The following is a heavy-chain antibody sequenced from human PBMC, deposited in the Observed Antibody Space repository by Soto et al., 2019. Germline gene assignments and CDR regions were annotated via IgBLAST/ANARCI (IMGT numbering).Heavy chain of an antibody. D-gene: IGHD5-12*01. CDR3: ARDKDRLQLGGNYYYNWAG. Sequence: QVQLEQSGAEVKQPGSSVRVSCKASGGTFSNSAISWVRQAPGQGLEWMGGIMPIFRTPDYAQKFQGRVTLTADESTSTAYMELHGLTSNDTAVYDCARDKDRLQLGGNYYYNWAGWRQGTTVNVSS. V-gene: IGHV1-69*12. CDR1: GGTFSNSA. CDR2: IMPIFRTP. J-gene: IGHJ6*02.